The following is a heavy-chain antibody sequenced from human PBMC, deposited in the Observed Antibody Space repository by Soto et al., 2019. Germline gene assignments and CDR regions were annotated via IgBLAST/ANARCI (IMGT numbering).Heavy chain of an antibody. CDR1: GFTFSSYW. CDR2: INSDGSST. CDR3: ARPGSHREQQGLYGMAV. Sequence: PGGSLRLSCAASGFTFSSYWMHWVRQAPGKGLVWVSRINSDGSSTSYADSVKGRFTISRDNAKNTLYLQMNSLRAEDTAVYYCARPGSHREQQGLYGMAVWGQGTTVTVSS. D-gene: IGHD2-15*01. V-gene: IGHV3-74*01. J-gene: IGHJ6*02.